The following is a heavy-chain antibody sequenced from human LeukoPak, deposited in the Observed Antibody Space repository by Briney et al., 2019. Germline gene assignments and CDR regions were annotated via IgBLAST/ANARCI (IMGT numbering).Heavy chain of an antibody. CDR3: AREHRDTVVVVAATDY. Sequence: PGGSLRLSCAASGFTFDDYAMHWVRQAPGKGLEWVSAINWNSGNIGYADSVKGRFTISRDNAKNSLYLQMNSLRAEDTAVYYCAREHRDTVVVVAATDYWGQGTLVTVSS. V-gene: IGHV3-9*01. J-gene: IGHJ4*02. CDR1: GFTFDDYA. CDR2: INWNSGNI. D-gene: IGHD2-15*01.